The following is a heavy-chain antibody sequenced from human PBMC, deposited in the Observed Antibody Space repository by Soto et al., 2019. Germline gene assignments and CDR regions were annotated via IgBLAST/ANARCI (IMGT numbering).Heavy chain of an antibody. CDR3: ARADPSGWLEY. Sequence: PSETLSLTCTVSGGSISSYCWSWIRQPPGKGLEWIGYIYYSVSTNYNPSLKSRVTISVDTSKNQFSLKLSSVTAADTAVYYCARADPSGWLEYWGHGTMVIVSA. D-gene: IGHD6-19*01. CDR1: GGSISSYC. J-gene: IGHJ1*01. V-gene: IGHV4-59*01. CDR2: IYYSVST.